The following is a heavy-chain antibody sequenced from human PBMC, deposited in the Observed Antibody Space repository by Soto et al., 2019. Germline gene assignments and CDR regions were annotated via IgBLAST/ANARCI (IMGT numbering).Heavy chain of an antibody. CDR3: VRSVPAATWAYNGMDV. J-gene: IGHJ6*02. Sequence: TSETLSLTCAVSGGSVESSSCWSWVRRAPGKGLEWIGEIYHSGTFNYNPSLASRVSVSVDKSTNQFSLNLNSVTAADTAVYYCVRSVPAATWAYNGMDVWGQGTTVTVSS. D-gene: IGHD2-15*01. CDR2: IYHSGTF. V-gene: IGHV4-4*02. CDR1: GGSVESSSC.